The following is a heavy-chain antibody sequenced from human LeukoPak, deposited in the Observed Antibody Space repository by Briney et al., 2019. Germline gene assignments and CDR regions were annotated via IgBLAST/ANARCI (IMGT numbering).Heavy chain of an antibody. J-gene: IGHJ4*02. CDR1: GFTFSIYA. D-gene: IGHD1-14*01. CDR2: ISSSGGAT. Sequence: GGSLRLSCAASGFTFSIYAMSWVRQAPGKGLEWVSAISSSGGATYYADSVKGRFTISRDNSKNTLYLQMNSLRAEDTAIFYCAKRNPYYFDYWGQGTLVTVSS. V-gene: IGHV3-23*01. CDR3: AKRNPYYFDY.